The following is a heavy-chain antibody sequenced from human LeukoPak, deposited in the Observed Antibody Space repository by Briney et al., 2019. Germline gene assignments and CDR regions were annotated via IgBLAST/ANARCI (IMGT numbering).Heavy chain of an antibody. Sequence: SETLSLTCTVSGGSISSYYWSWIRQPPGKGLEWIGFVYYTGSTNYNPSLKSRVTISVDTSKNQFSLKLSSVTAADTAVYYCARDRYDILTGYYDYWGQGTLVTVSS. CDR3: ARDRYDILTGYYDY. V-gene: IGHV4-59*01. CDR2: VYYTGST. CDR1: GGSISSYY. J-gene: IGHJ4*02. D-gene: IGHD3-9*01.